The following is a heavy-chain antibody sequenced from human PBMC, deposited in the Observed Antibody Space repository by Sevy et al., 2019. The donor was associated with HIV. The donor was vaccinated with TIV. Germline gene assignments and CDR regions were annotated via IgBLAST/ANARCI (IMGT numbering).Heavy chain of an antibody. CDR3: ARRGYGSGSYSDY. D-gene: IGHD3-10*01. J-gene: IGHJ4*02. Sequence: SETLSLTCTVSGGSISSSSYYWGWIRQPPGKGLEWIGSIYYSGSTYYHPSLKSRVTISVDTSKNQFSLKLSSVTAADTAVYYCARRGYGSGSYSDYWGQGTLVTVSS. CDR2: IYYSGST. CDR1: GGSISSSSYY. V-gene: IGHV4-39*01.